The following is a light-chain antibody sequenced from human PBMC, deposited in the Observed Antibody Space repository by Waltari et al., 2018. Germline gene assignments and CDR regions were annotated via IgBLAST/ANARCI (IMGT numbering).Light chain of an antibody. V-gene: IGKV2-30*02. CDR3: MQGSHWPFN. Sequence: DVVMTQSPLSLPVTLGQSASISCRSSLTLVHKDGTTYLNWFHQRPGQSPRRLIYQVSNRDSGVPDRFSGSGSVTDFTLKISRVEADDVGVYYSMQGSHWPFNFGPGTKVDIK. CDR2: QVS. J-gene: IGKJ3*01. CDR1: LTLVHKDGTTY.